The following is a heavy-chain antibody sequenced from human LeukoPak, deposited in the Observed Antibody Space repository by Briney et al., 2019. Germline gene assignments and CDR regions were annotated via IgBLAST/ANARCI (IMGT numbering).Heavy chain of an antibody. CDR2: ISYDGSNK. CDR3: AKKDATFGTIDY. D-gene: IGHD1/OR15-1a*01. V-gene: IGHV3-30-3*02. J-gene: IGHJ4*02. Sequence: PGGSLRLSCAASGFTFSSYAMHWVRQAPGKGLEWVAVISYDGSNKYYADSVEGRFTISRDNSKNTLYLQMNSLGVEDTAVYYCAKKDATFGTIDYWGQGTLVTVSS. CDR1: GFTFSSYA.